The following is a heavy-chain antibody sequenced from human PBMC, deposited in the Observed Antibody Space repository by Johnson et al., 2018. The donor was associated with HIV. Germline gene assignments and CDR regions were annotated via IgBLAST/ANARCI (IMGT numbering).Heavy chain of an antibody. V-gene: IGHV3-53*01. D-gene: IGHD1-26*01. J-gene: IGHJ3*02. CDR1: GFTVSSNY. CDR2: IGSAGDT. CDR3: ARVSVVGAQNDAFDI. Sequence: VQLVESGGGFIQPGGSLRLSCAASGFTVSSNYMSWVRQAPGKGLEWVSVIGSAGDTYYPDSVKGRFTISRDNAKNTLYLQMNSLRAEDTAVYYCARVSVVGAQNDAFDIWGQGTMVTVSS.